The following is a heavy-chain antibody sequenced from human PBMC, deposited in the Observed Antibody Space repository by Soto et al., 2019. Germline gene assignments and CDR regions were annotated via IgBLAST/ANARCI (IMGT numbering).Heavy chain of an antibody. CDR3: VHRPHFSGSWYWIGYFDY. CDR1: GFSLTASGVG. D-gene: IGHD1-26*01. CDR2: VYWSDDK. J-gene: IGHJ4*02. V-gene: IGHV2-5*01. Sequence: GSGPTLVNPTQTLTLTCTFSGFSLTASGVGVGWVRQPPGKALEWLALVYWSDDKLYSPSLKSRLTITKDTSRNQVVLTMTNMDPVDTATYYCVHRPHFSGSWYWIGYFDYWGQGTLVTVSS.